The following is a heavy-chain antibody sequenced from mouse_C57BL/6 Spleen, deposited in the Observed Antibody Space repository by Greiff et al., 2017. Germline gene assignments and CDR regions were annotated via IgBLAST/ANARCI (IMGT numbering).Heavy chain of an antibody. CDR2: IDPSDSYT. CDR1: GYTFTSYW. D-gene: IGHD2-4*01. V-gene: IGHV1-50*01. CDR3: ARGGLRQAMDC. J-gene: IGHJ4*01. Sequence: QVQLQQPGAELVKPGASVKLSCKASGYTFTSYWMQWVKQRPGQGLEWIGEIDPSDSYTNYNQKFKGKATLTVDTSSSTAYMQLSSLTSEDSAVYYCARGGLRQAMDCWGQGNSVTGSS.